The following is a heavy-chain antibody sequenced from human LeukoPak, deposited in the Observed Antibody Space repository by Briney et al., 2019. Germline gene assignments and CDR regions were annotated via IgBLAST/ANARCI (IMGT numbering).Heavy chain of an antibody. V-gene: IGHV4-34*01. D-gene: IGHD1-26*01. Sequence: PSETLSLTCAVYGGSFSGYYWSWIRQPPGKGLEWIGEINHSGSTNYNPSLKSRVTISVDTSKNQFSLKLSSVTAADTAVYYCARGLKWEQTPFDYWGQGTLVTVSS. J-gene: IGHJ4*02. CDR1: GGSFSGYY. CDR3: ARGLKWEQTPFDY. CDR2: INHSGST.